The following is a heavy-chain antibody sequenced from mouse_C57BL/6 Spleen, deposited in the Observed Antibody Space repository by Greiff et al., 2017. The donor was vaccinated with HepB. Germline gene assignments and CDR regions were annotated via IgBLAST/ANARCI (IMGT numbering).Heavy chain of an antibody. Sequence: QVQLKQSGPELVKPGASVKISCKASGYAFSSSWMNWVKQRPGKGLEWIGRIYPGDGDTNYNGKFKGKATLTADKSSSTAYMQLSSLTSEDSAVYFCARGYYGSSDWYFDVWGTGTTVTFSS. D-gene: IGHD1-1*01. CDR1: GYAFSSSW. V-gene: IGHV1-82*01. CDR2: IYPGDGDT. CDR3: ARGYYGSSDWYFDV. J-gene: IGHJ1*03.